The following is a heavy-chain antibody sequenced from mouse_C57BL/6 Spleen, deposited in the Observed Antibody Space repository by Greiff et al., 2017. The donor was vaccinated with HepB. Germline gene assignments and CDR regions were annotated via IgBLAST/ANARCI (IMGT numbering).Heavy chain of an antibody. D-gene: IGHD2-4*01. CDR2: IDPSDSET. V-gene: IGHV1-52*01. CDR1: GYTFTSYW. J-gene: IGHJ3*01. CDR3: ARWDYESSSVAY. Sequence: QVQLQQPGAELVRPGSSVKLSCKASGYTFTSYWMHWVKQRPIQGLEWIGNIDPSDSETHYNQKFKDKATLTVDKSSSTAYMQLSSLTSEDSAVYFCARWDYESSSVAYWGQGTLVTVSA.